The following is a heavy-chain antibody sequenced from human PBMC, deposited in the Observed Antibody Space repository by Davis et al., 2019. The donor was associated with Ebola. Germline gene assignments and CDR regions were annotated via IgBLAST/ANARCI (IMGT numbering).Heavy chain of an antibody. CDR3: ARIQPYGDLYYFDY. Sequence: SGPTLVKPTQTLTLTCTFSGFSLSTSGMCVSWIRQLPGKALEWLARIDWYDDKYYSTSLKTRLTISKDTSKNQVVLTMTNMDPVDTATYYCARIQPYGDLYYFDYWGQGTLVTVSS. CDR2: IDWYDDK. D-gene: IGHD4-17*01. CDR1: GFSLSTSGMC. J-gene: IGHJ4*02. V-gene: IGHV2-70*11.